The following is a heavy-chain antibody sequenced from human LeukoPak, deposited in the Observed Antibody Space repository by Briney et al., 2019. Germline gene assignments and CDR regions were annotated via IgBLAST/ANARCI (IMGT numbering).Heavy chain of an antibody. J-gene: IGHJ4*02. CDR1: GGSFTSYY. V-gene: IGHV4-34*01. D-gene: IGHD6-25*01. Sequence: SETLSLTCAVYGGSFTSYYWSWIRQPPGKGLEWIGEISHSGHTNYNPSLKSRVTMSVETSKNQLSLILTSVTAADTAVYYCARGPYSSDAGYWGQGTLVTVSS. CDR2: ISHSGHT. CDR3: ARGPYSSDAGY.